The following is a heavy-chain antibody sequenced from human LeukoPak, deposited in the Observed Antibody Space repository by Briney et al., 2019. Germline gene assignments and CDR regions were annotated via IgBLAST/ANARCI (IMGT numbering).Heavy chain of an antibody. CDR3: ARGWMEIRAFDI. J-gene: IGHJ3*02. CDR2: INHSGST. Sequence: PSETLSLTCAVYGGSFSGYYWSWIRQPPGKGLEWIGEINHSGSTNYNPPLKSRVTISVDTSKNQFSLKLSSVTAADTAVYYCARGWMEIRAFDIWGQGTMVTVSS. CDR1: GGSFSGYY. D-gene: IGHD2-2*03. V-gene: IGHV4-34*01.